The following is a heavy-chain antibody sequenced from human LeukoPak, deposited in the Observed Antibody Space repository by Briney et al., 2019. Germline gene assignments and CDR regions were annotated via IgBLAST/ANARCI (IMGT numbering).Heavy chain of an antibody. CDR3: ARVYSPYYDFWSGYYDY. Sequence: SETLSLTCTVSGGSISSYYWSWIRQPPGKGLEWIGYIYYSGSTNYNPSLKSRVTISVDKSKNQFSLKLSSVTAADTAVYYCARVYSPYYDFWSGYYDYWGQGTLVTVSS. CDR2: IYYSGST. J-gene: IGHJ4*02. CDR1: GGSISSYY. D-gene: IGHD3-3*01. V-gene: IGHV4-59*01.